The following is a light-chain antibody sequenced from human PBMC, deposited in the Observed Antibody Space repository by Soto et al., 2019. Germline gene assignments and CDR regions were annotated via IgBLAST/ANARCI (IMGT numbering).Light chain of an antibody. Sequence: EIVMTQSPATLSVSPGERATLSCRASQSVSSKLAWYQQKPGQAPRLLIYGASTRATGIPARFSGGGSGTEFTLTISSLQSEDFAVYYCQQYSNWPPTFGQGTKLEIK. J-gene: IGKJ1*01. CDR1: QSVSSK. CDR3: QQYSNWPPT. CDR2: GAS. V-gene: IGKV3-15*01.